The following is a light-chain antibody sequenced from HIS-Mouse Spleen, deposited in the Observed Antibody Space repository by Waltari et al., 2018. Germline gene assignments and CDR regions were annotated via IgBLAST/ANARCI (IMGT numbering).Light chain of an antibody. V-gene: IGLV2-23*01. CDR3: CSYAGSSTYV. Sequence: QSALTQPASVSGSPGQSITISCTGTSRDVGSYNLVSWYQQHQSKAPKLMIYEGSKRPSGVANRFSGSKSGNTASLTITGLQAEDEADYYCCSYAGSSTYVFGTGTKVTVL. J-gene: IGLJ1*01. CDR1: SRDVGSYNL. CDR2: EGS.